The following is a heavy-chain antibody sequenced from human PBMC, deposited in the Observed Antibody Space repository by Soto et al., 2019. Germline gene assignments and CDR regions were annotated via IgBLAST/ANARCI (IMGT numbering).Heavy chain of an antibody. CDR1: GFTFSSYA. CDR3: AKAQLEFVFPLPSDYYYYYYMDV. D-gene: IGHD1-1*01. Sequence: GGSLRLSCAASGFTFSSYAMSWVRQAPGKGLEWVSAISGSGGSTYYADSVKGRFTISRDNSKNTLYLQMNSLRAEDTAVYYCAKAQLEFVFPLPSDYYYYYYMDVWGKGTTVTVSS. CDR2: ISGSGGST. J-gene: IGHJ6*03. V-gene: IGHV3-23*01.